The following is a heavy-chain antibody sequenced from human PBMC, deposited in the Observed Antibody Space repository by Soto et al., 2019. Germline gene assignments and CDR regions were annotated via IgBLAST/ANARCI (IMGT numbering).Heavy chain of an antibody. CDR2: IYYSGST. CDR1: GGSISSYY. D-gene: IGHD4-17*01. V-gene: IGHV4-59*06. J-gene: IGHJ4*02. Sequence: SETLSLTCTVSGGSISSYYWSWIRQPSGKGLERIGYIYYSGSTYYNPSLKSRVTISVDTSKNQFSLKLSSVTAADTAVYYCATVTTGYFDYWGQGTLVTVSS. CDR3: ATVTTGYFDY.